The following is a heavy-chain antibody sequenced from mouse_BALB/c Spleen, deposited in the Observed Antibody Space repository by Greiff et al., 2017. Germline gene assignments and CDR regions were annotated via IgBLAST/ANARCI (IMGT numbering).Heavy chain of an antibody. D-gene: IGHD2-4*01. J-gene: IGHJ3*01. Sequence: EVQRVESGGDLVKPGGSLKLSCAASGFTFSSYGMSWVRQTPDKRLEWVATISSGGSYTYYPDSVKGRFTISRDNAKNTLYLQMRSLKSEDTAMYYCARLPYEYERAWFAYWGQGSLVTVSA. CDR2: ISSGGSYT. V-gene: IGHV5-6*01. CDR1: GFTFSSYG. CDR3: ARLPYEYERAWFAY.